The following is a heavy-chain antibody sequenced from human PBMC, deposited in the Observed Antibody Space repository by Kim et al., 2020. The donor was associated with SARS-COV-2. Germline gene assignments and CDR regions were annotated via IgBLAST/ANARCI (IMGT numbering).Heavy chain of an antibody. J-gene: IGHJ5*01. CDR3: ARRRDNSGFYYDS. Sequence: SVKVSCKASGDIFSSYGISWVRQAPGQGLEWMGGIIPIFGTANYAQKFQGRVTIIADESTSTAYMALSSLRSDDTAVYYCARRRDNSGFYYDSWGQGTLVTVSS. CDR2: IIPIFGTA. V-gene: IGHV1-69*13. D-gene: IGHD3-3*01. CDR1: GDIFSSYG.